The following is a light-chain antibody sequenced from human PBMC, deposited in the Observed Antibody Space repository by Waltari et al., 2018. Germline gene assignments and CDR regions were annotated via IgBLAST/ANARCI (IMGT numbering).Light chain of an antibody. Sequence: QVVLTQSPSASASLGASVKLTCTLSSGHRSYAIAWNQQPPEKGPRYLMKVDNDASHTKGDGIPARFSGSSSGAERYLTISGLQSDDEADYYCQTWGTGIQVFGGGTKLTVL. CDR2: VDNDASH. V-gene: IGLV4-69*01. CDR1: SGHRSYA. J-gene: IGLJ3*02. CDR3: QTWGTGIQV.